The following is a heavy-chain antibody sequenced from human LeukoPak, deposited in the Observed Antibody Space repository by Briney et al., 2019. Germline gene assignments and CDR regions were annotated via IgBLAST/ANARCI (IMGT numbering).Heavy chain of an antibody. CDR3: AKDLFRITMVRVQVFYGMDV. CDR1: GFTFSSYS. J-gene: IGHJ6*02. D-gene: IGHD3-10*01. V-gene: IGHV3-48*01. CDR2: ISSSSSTI. Sequence: GGSLRLSCAASGFTFSSYSMNWVRQAPGKGLEWVSYISSSSSTIYYADSVKGRFTISRDNSKNTLYLQMNSLRAEDTAVYYCAKDLFRITMVRVQVFYGMDVWGQGTTVTVSS.